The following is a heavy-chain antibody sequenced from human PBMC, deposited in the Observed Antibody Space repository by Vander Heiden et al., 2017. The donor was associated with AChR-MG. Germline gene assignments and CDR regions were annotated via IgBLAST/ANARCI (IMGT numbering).Heavy chain of an antibody. CDR1: GGSISSYY. V-gene: IGHV4-59*01. CDR3: ARSQDHYGDYSTLYFDY. D-gene: IGHD4-17*01. CDR2: IYYSGST. J-gene: IGHJ4*02. Sequence: QVQLQESGPGLVKPSETLSLTCTVSGGSISSYYWSWIRQPPGKGLEWIGYIYYSGSTNYNPSLKSRVTISVDTSKNQFSLKLSSVTAADTAVYYCARSQDHYGDYSTLYFDYWGQGTLVTVSS.